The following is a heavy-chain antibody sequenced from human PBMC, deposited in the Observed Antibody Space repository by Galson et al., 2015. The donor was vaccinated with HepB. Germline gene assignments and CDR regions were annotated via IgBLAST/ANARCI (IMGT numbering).Heavy chain of an antibody. J-gene: IGHJ5*02. D-gene: IGHD5/OR15-5a*01. CDR3: ARERVVSTDWFDP. Sequence: SVKVSCKASGYTFTGYYMHWVRQAPGQGLEWMGRINPNSGGTNYAQKFQGRVTMTRDTSISTAYMELSRLRSDDTAVYYCARERVVSTDWFDPWGQGTLVTVSS. CDR1: GYTFTGYY. CDR2: INPNSGGT. V-gene: IGHV1-2*06.